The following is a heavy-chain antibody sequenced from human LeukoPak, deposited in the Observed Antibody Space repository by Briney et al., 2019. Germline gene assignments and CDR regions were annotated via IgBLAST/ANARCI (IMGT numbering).Heavy chain of an antibody. J-gene: IGHJ4*02. CDR3: ASPMWSGYLSYFDY. CDR2: ISYDGSNK. V-gene: IGHV3-30-3*01. Sequence: GGSLRLSCAASGFTFSSYAMHWVRQAPGKGLEWVAVISYDGSNKYYADSVKGRFTISRDNSKNTLYLQMNSLRAEDTAVYYCASPMWSGYLSYFDYWGQGTPVTVSS. CDR1: GFTFSSYA. D-gene: IGHD3-3*01.